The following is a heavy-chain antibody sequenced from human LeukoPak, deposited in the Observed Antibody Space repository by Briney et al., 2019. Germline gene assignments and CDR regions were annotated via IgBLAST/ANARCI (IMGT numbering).Heavy chain of an antibody. CDR1: GYTFTSYG. V-gene: IGHV1-18*01. Sequence: ASVTVSCKASGYTFTSYGISWVRQAPGQGLEWMGWISAYNGNTNYAQKLQGRVTMTTDTSTSTAYMELRSLRSDDTAVYYCAGNYYGSGAYGMDVWGQGTTVTVSS. D-gene: IGHD3-10*01. CDR2: ISAYNGNT. CDR3: AGNYYGSGAYGMDV. J-gene: IGHJ6*02.